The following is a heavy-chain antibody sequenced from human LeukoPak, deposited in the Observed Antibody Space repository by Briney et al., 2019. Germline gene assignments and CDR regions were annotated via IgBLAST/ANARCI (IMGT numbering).Heavy chain of an antibody. CDR1: GFTFSTYA. V-gene: IGHV3-23*01. CDR3: ARDRGYSYGLVFFDY. Sequence: QAGGSLRLSCAASGFTFSTYAMTWVRQAPGKGLEWVSAISGSGSSTYYADSVKGRFTISRDNSKNTLYLQMNNLRAEDTAVYYCARDRGYSYGLVFFDYWGQGTLVTVSS. CDR2: ISGSGSST. J-gene: IGHJ4*02. D-gene: IGHD5-18*01.